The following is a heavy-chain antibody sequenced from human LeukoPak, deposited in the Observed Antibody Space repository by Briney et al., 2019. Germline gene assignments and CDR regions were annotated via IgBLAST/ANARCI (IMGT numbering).Heavy chain of an antibody. Sequence: GGSLRLSCAASGLTVRSNYMGWVRQAPGKGLEWVSVIHSGGNTYYADSVKGRFTISRDNSRNTMDLKMNSLRAEDTAVYYCARCDSSRWNGIDYWGQGTLVTVSS. CDR1: GLTVRSNY. CDR2: IHSGGNT. D-gene: IGHD6-13*01. J-gene: IGHJ4*02. V-gene: IGHV3-53*01. CDR3: ARCDSSRWNGIDY.